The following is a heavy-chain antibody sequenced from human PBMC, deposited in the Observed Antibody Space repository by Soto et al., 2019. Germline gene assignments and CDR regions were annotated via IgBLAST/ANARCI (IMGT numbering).Heavy chain of an antibody. V-gene: IGHV4-59*12. CDR3: ARVNYYDSSGYPDY. CDR2: MYYSGST. D-gene: IGHD3-22*01. CDR1: GVTISGDD. Sequence: PSEAKSVTCSGSGVTISGDDGNLGRAHTGKGMEWIGYMYYSGSTNYNPSLKSRVTISVDTSKNQFSLKLSSVTAADTAVYYCARVNYYDSSGYPDYWGQGTLVTVS. J-gene: IGHJ4*02.